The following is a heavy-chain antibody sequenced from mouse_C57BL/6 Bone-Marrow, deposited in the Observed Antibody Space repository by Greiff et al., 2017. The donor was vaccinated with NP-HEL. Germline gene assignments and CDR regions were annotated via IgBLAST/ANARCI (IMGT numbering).Heavy chain of an antibody. CDR3: ARYRGVTTRDPYYYAMDY. CDR2: IRNKANGYTT. J-gene: IGHJ4*01. V-gene: IGHV7-3*01. D-gene: IGHD2-2*01. Sequence: EVKVEESGGGLVQPGGSLSLSCAASGFTFTDYYMSWVRQPPGKALEWLGFIRNKANGYTTEYSASVKGRFTISRDNFQSILYLQMNALRAEDSATYYCARYRGVTTRDPYYYAMDYWGQGTSVTVSS. CDR1: GFTFTDYY.